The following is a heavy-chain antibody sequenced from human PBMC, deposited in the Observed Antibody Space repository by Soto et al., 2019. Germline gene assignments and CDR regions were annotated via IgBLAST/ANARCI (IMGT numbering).Heavy chain of an antibody. Sequence: SVKVSCKASGGTFSSYAISWVRQAPGQGLEWMGGIIPIFGTANYAQKFQGRVTITADESTSTAYMELSSLRSEDTAVYYCARGESIAAAGYYYYYGMDVWGQGTTVTVSS. CDR2: IIPIFGTA. J-gene: IGHJ6*02. D-gene: IGHD6-13*01. V-gene: IGHV1-69*13. CDR1: GGTFSSYA. CDR3: ARGESIAAAGYYYYYGMDV.